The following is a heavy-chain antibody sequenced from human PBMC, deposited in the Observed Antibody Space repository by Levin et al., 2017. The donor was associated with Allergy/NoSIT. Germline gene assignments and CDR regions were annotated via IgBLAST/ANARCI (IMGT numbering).Heavy chain of an antibody. Sequence: GESLKISCAASGFTFSSYWMHWVRQAPGKGLVWVSRINTDGSSTNYADSVKGRFTISRDNAKNTLYLQMNSLRAEDTAVYYCVREYYSSGWYGDWGQGTLVTVSS. D-gene: IGHD6-19*01. J-gene: IGHJ4*02. CDR2: INTDGSST. V-gene: IGHV3-74*01. CDR1: GFTFSSYW. CDR3: VREYYSSGWYGD.